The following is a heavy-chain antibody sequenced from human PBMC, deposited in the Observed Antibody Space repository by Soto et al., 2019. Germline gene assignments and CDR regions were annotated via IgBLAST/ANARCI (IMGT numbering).Heavy chain of an antibody. CDR3: ASSGSRGIGAFEI. D-gene: IGHD3-22*01. CDR1: GGSISSGGCS. V-gene: IGHV4-30-2*01. Sequence: QLQLQESGSELVKASQTLSLTCAVSGGSISSGGCSWSWIRQPPGKGLEWIGYIYHGSTYYNPSPXXRXXISIDRSKNQFSLKLSSVTAAETAVYYCASSGSRGIGAFEIWGQGTMVTVSS. CDR2: IYHGST. J-gene: IGHJ3*02.